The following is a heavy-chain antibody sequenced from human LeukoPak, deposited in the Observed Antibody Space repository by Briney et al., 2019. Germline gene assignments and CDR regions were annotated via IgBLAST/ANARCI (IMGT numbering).Heavy chain of an antibody. J-gene: IGHJ2*01. CDR2: SFYSGST. V-gene: IGHV4-59*01. Sequence: SETLSLTCTVSGGSTSTYYWSWLRQPPGKRPECIGYSFYSGSTNYNPSLKSRVTISVDRSKSQFSLKLNSVTAADTAVYYCARGRTTSSYWSFDLWGRGTLVTVSS. D-gene: IGHD2-2*01. CDR3: ARGRTTSSYWSFDL. CDR1: GGSTSTYY.